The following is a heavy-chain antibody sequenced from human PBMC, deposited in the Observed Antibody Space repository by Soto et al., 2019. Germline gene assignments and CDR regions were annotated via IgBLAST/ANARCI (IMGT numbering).Heavy chain of an antibody. V-gene: IGHV4-30-2*01. CDR1: GGTLSTGGYT. CDR3: ARGQVVNFHNWFDP. J-gene: IGHJ5*02. CDR2: TYHSGNP. Sequence: SETLSLTCDVSGGTLSTGGYTWAWIRQPPGKALEWIGHTYHSGNPYYNPSLKSRATMTTDTSTNTAYMELRSLRSDDTAVYFCARGQVVNFHNWFDPWGQGTLVTVSS. D-gene: IGHD3-22*01.